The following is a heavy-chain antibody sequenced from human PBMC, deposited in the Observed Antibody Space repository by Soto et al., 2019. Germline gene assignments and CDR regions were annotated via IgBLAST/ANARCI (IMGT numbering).Heavy chain of an antibody. CDR3: ARVSGGDYSNYMPFDY. D-gene: IGHD4-4*01. V-gene: IGHV4-59*01. CDR1: GGSISSYY. J-gene: IGHJ4*02. Sequence: QVQLQDAGPGLVKPSETLSLTCTVSGGSISSYYWSWIRQPPGKGLEWIGYIYYSGSTNYNPSLKSRVTISVDTSKNQFSLKLSSVTAADTAVYYCARVSGGDYSNYMPFDYWGQVTLCNVSS. CDR2: IYYSGST.